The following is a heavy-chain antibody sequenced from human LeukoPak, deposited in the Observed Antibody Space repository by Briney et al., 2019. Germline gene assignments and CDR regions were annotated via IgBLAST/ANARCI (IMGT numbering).Heavy chain of an antibody. D-gene: IGHD3-22*01. J-gene: IGHJ4*02. V-gene: IGHV4-31*03. Sequence: SQTLSLTCTVSGGSISSGGYYWSWIRQHPGKGLEWIGYIYYSGSTYYNPSLKSRVTISVDTSKNQFSLKLSSVTAADTAVYYCARSHDSSGLELGYWGQGTLVSVSS. CDR2: IYYSGST. CDR1: GGSISSGGYY. CDR3: ARSHDSSGLELGY.